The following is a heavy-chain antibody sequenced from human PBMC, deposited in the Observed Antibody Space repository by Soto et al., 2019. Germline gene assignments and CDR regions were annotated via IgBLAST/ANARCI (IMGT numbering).Heavy chain of an antibody. CDR3: ARNGVYEVDSSFPFNM. V-gene: IGHV3-30*03. D-gene: IGHD3-16*01. CDR2: ISSDGSKK. CDR1: GFTFSNNG. J-gene: IGHJ3*02. Sequence: PGWSLRLSCVASGFTFSNNGIHWVRQAPGKGLEWVAVISSDGSKKYYADSVKGRFTISRDNAKNSLYLQMNSLRAEDTAVYYCARNGVYEVDSSFPFNMGGQGKMFT.